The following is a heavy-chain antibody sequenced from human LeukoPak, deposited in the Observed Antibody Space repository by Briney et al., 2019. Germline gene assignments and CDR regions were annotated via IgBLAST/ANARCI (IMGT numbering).Heavy chain of an antibody. CDR1: GGSISSGDYY. CDR2: IYYSGST. D-gene: IGHD3-22*01. Sequence: SETLSLTCTVSGGSISSGDYYWGWIRQPPGKGLEWIGYIYYSGSTYYNPSLKSRVTISVDTSKNQFSLKLSSVTAADTAVYYCAMDPYYYDSSGYYVDYWGQGTLATVSS. V-gene: IGHV4-30-4*08. CDR3: AMDPYYYDSSGYYVDY. J-gene: IGHJ4*02.